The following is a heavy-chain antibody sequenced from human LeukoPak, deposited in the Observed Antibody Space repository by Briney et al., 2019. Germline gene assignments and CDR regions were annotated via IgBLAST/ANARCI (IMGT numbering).Heavy chain of an antibody. V-gene: IGHV3-30*03. Sequence: GGSLRLSCAASGFTFSSYGMHWVRQAPGKGLEWVAVISYDGSNKYYADSVKGRFTISRDNSKNTLYLQMNSLRAEDTAVYYCASQRSGWYEGSSGSYYFDYWGQGTLVTVSS. J-gene: IGHJ4*02. D-gene: IGHD6-19*01. CDR1: GFTFSSYG. CDR3: ASQRSGWYEGSSGSYYFDY. CDR2: ISYDGSNK.